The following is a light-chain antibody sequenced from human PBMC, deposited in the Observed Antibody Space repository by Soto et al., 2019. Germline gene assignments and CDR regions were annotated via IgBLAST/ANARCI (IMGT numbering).Light chain of an antibody. V-gene: IGLV2-11*01. CDR2: DVS. J-gene: IGLJ1*01. CDR3: CSYAGSYTYV. CDR1: SSDVGGYNY. Sequence: QSVLTQPRSVSGSPGQSATISCTGTSSDVGGYNYVSWYQLRPGEAPKLMIYDVSKRPSGVPDRFSGSKSGSTASLTISGLQAEDEADYYCCSYAGSYTYVFGTGTKLTVL.